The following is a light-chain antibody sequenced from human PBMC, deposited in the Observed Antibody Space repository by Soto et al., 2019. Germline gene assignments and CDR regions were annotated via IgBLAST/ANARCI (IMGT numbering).Light chain of an antibody. CDR3: QQYGSSPLFT. V-gene: IGKV3-20*01. Sequence: EIVLTQSPGTLSLSPGERATLSCRASQRVSSSYLAWYQQKPGQAPRLLIYGASGRATGIPERFSGSGSGTDLILTISRMEHEDFVVYYCQQYGSSPLFTFGPGTKVDI. CDR2: GAS. CDR1: QRVSSSY. J-gene: IGKJ3*01.